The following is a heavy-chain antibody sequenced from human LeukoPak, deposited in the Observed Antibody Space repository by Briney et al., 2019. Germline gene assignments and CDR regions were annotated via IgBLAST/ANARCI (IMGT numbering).Heavy chain of an antibody. Sequence: GGSLRLSCAASGFTVSSNYMSWVRQAPGKGLEWVSVIYSGGSTYYADSVKGRFTISRDNSKNTLYLQMNSLRAEDTAVYYCARDGRKAAAGAFDYWGQGTLVTVSS. V-gene: IGHV3-53*01. J-gene: IGHJ4*02. CDR1: GFTVSSNY. D-gene: IGHD6-13*01. CDR2: IYSGGST. CDR3: ARDGRKAAAGAFDY.